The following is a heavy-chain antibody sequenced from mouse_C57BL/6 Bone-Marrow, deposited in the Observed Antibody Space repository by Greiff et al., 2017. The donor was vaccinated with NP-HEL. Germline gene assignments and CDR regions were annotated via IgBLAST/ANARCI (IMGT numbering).Heavy chain of an antibody. J-gene: IGHJ4*01. CDR2: SRNKANDYTT. Sequence: EVQVVESGGGLVQSGRSLRLSCATSGFTFSDFYMEWVRQAPGKGLEWIAASRNKANDYTTEYSASVKGRFIVSRDTSHSILYLQMNALRAEDTAIYYCARDAPRGSYAMDYWGQGTSVTVSS. CDR1: GFTFSDFY. CDR3: ARDAPRGSYAMDY. V-gene: IGHV7-1*01.